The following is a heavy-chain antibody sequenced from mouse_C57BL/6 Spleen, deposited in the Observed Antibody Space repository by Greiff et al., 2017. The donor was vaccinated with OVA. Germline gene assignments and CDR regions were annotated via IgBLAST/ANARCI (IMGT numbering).Heavy chain of an antibody. CDR3: ARFPSNWDSGGY. V-gene: IGHV1-64*01. CDR2: IHPNSGST. Sequence: QVQLKQPGAELVKPGASVKLSCKASGYTFTSYWMHWVKQRPGQGLEWIGMIHPNSGSTNYNEKFKSKATLTVDKSSSTAYMQLSSLTSEDSAVYYCARFPSNWDSGGYWGQGTTLTVSS. D-gene: IGHD4-1*01. J-gene: IGHJ2*01. CDR1: GYTFTSYW.